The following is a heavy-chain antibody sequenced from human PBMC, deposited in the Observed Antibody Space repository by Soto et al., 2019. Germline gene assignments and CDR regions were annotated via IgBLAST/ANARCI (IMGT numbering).Heavy chain of an antibody. CDR1: GFSLTTGGVG. Sequence: QITLKESGPTLVKPTQTLTLTCTFSGFSLTTGGVGVGWFRQPPGKALEWLADLYWNTEKNHSPSLRGRLIIAKDTSRDQVFLTVTNVDPTDTATYYCAHRLTGLGMAFWGQGTTVTVSS. CDR2: LYWNTEK. V-gene: IGHV2-5*01. J-gene: IGHJ6*02. CDR3: AHRLTGLGMAF. D-gene: IGHD3-16*01.